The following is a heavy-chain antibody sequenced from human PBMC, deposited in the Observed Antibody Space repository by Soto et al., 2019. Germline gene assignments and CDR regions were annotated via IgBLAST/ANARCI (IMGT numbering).Heavy chain of an antibody. CDR3: ARVGGTVTSYYGMDA. J-gene: IGHJ6*02. CDR1: GCSMSSYY. Sequence: NPXETLSLTCTVSGCSMSSYYWSWIRQPPGKGLEWIGYIYYSGSTNYNPSLRSRVTISVDTSKNQFSLKLSSVTAADTAVYYCARVGGTVTSYYGMDAWGQGTTVTVSS. CDR2: IYYSGST. V-gene: IGHV4-59*01. D-gene: IGHD4-17*01.